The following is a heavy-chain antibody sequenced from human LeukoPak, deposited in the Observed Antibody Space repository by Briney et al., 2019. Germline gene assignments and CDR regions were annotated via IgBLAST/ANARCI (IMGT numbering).Heavy chain of an antibody. Sequence: SGPTLVKPTQTLTLTCTFSGFSLSTSGVGVCWIRQPPGMALVWLALIYWDDDKRYSLSLKSRLTITKDTSKNQVVLTMTNMDPVDTATYYCAHRRGAHPIDYWGQGTLVTVSS. D-gene: IGHD3-16*01. V-gene: IGHV2-5*02. J-gene: IGHJ4*02. CDR3: AHRRGAHPIDY. CDR2: IYWDDDK. CDR1: GFSLSTSGVG.